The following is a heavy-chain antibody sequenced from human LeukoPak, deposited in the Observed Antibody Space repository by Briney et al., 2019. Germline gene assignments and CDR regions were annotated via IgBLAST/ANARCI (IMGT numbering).Heavy chain of an antibody. Sequence: GGSLRLPCAASGFTFSSYSMNWVRQAPGKGLEWVSYISSSSSAIYYADSVKGRFTISRDNAKNSLYLQMNSLRAEDTAVYYCARDGSYYDSREDAFDIWGQGTMVTVSS. V-gene: IGHV3-48*01. CDR2: ISSSSSAI. CDR1: GFTFSSYS. CDR3: ARDGSYYDSREDAFDI. D-gene: IGHD3-22*01. J-gene: IGHJ3*02.